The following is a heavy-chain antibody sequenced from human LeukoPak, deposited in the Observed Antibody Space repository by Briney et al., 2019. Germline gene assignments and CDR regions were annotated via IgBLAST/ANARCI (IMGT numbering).Heavy chain of an antibody. V-gene: IGHV4-34*01. D-gene: IGHD7-27*01. Sequence: SETLSLTCAVYGGSFSGYYWSWIRQPPGKGLERIGEINHSGSTNYNPSLKSRVTISVDTSKNQFSLKLSSVTAADTAVYYCARMMGISGYYFDYWGQGTLVTVSS. CDR3: ARMMGISGYYFDY. CDR2: INHSGST. J-gene: IGHJ4*02. CDR1: GGSFSGYY.